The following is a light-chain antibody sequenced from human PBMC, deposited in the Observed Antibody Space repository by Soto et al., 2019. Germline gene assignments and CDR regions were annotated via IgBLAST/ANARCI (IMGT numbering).Light chain of an antibody. V-gene: IGKV3-15*01. CDR1: QSVSSN. CDR2: GAS. Sequence: EIVMTQSPATLSVSPGERATLSCRASQSVSSNLAWYQQKPGQAPRLLIYGASTRATGIPARFSGSGSGTEITLTICSLQSEDFAVYYCQQYNNWPRTFGQGTKVEIK. J-gene: IGKJ1*01. CDR3: QQYNNWPRT.